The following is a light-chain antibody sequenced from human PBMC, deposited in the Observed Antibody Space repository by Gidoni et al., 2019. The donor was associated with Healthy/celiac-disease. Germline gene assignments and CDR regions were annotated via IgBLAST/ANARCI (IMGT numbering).Light chain of an antibody. CDR3: AAWDDSLNGVV. V-gene: IGLV1-36*01. CDR1: SSNIGNNA. J-gene: IGLJ2*01. Sequence: QSVLTQPPPVSAAPRQRVTISCSGSSSNIGNNAVNWYQQLPGKAPKLLIYYDDLLPSGVSDRFSGSKSGTSASLAISGLQSEDEADYYCAAWDDSLNGVVFGGGTKLTVL. CDR2: YDD.